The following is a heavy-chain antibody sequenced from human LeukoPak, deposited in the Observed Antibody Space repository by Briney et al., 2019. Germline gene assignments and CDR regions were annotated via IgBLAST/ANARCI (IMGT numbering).Heavy chain of an antibody. V-gene: IGHV3-33*01. D-gene: IGHD3-10*01. CDR3: ARDGDYYGSGSYYNRRHYFDY. J-gene: IGHJ4*02. Sequence: GGSLRLSCAASGFIFSSYGMHWVRQAPGKGLEWVAVIWYDGSNKYYADSVKGRFTISRDNSKNTPYLQMNSLRAEDTAVYYCARDGDYYGSGSYYNRRHYFDYWGQGTLVTVSS. CDR1: GFIFSSYG. CDR2: IWYDGSNK.